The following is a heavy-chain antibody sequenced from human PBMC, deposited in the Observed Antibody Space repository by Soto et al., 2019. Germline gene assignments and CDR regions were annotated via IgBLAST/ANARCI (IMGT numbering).Heavy chain of an antibody. CDR3: ARDEGPIAAAGIDY. V-gene: IGHV1-2*04. D-gene: IGHD6-13*01. J-gene: IGHJ4*02. CDR2: INPNSGGT. CDR1: GYTLTGYY. Sequence: ASVKVSCKASGYTLTGYYMHWVRQAPGQGLEWMGWINPNSGGTNYAQKFQGWVTMTRDTSISTAYMELSRLRSDDTAVYYCARDEGPIAAAGIDYWAQGTLVTVSS.